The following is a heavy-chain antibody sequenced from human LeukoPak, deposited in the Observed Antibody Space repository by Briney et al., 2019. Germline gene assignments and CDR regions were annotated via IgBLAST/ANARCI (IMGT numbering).Heavy chain of an antibody. J-gene: IGHJ4*02. CDR3: AREAIGWRSGSYSPHFDY. V-gene: IGHV3-30-3*01. CDR2: ISYDGSNK. CDR1: GFTFSSYA. Sequence: PGGSLRLACAASGFTFSSYAMHWVRQAPGKGLEWVAVISYDGSNKYYADSVKGRFTISRDNSKNTLYLQMNSLRAEDTAVYYCAREAIGWRSGSYSPHFDYWGQGTLVTVSS. D-gene: IGHD3-10*01.